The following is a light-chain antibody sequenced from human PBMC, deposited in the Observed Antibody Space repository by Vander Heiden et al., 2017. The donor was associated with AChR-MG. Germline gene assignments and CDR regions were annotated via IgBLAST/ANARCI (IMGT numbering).Light chain of an antibody. CDR3: AAWDDSLKVM. J-gene: IGLJ3*02. Sequence: QSVLTQPPSASGTPGQRVTISCSGSSSNIGSNTVNWYQQLPGTAPKLLIYSNNQRPSGVPDRFSGSKSGTSASLAIGGLQSEDEADYYCAAWDDSLKVMFGGGTKLTVL. CDR2: SNN. CDR1: SSNIGSNT. V-gene: IGLV1-44*01.